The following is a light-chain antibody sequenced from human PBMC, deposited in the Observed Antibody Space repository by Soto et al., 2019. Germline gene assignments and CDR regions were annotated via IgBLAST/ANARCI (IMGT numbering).Light chain of an antibody. CDR3: QSYYSSNVV. Sequence: NFMLTQPHSVSESPGKTVTISCTRNSGSIASNYLQWYQQRPGSAPTTVIYEDNQRPSGVPDRFSCSIDSSSNSASLTISGLQTEDEADYYCQSYYSSNVVFGGGTKLTVL. V-gene: IGLV6-57*04. CDR2: EDN. CDR1: SGSIASNY. J-gene: IGLJ2*01.